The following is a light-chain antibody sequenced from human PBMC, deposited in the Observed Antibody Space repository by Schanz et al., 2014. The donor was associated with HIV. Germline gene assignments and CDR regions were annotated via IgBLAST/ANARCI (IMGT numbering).Light chain of an antibody. CDR3: QQLKSYPLT. J-gene: IGKJ4*01. V-gene: IGKV1-5*03. CDR2: KAS. Sequence: DIRMTQSPSILSASVGDTVTITCRASQTIGSWLAWYQQKPGKAPKLLIYKASSYDDGVPSRFSGSESGTDCTLTISSLQPEDFASYYCQQLKSYPLTFGGGTKVEIK. CDR1: QTIGSW.